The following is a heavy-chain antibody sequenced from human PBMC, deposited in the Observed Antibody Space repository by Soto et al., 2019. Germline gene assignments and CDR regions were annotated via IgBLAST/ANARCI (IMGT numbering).Heavy chain of an antibody. CDR2: INAGNGNT. CDR1: GYTFTSYA. J-gene: IGHJ6*02. CDR3: ARIPGSGGMDV. V-gene: IGHV1-3*01. D-gene: IGHD6-19*01. Sequence: QVQLVQSGAEVKKPGASVKVSCKASGYTFTSYAMHWVRQAPGQRLEWMGWINAGNGNTKYSQKFQGRVTITRDTSASTAYMELSSLRYEDTAVYYCARIPGSGGMDVWGPGTTVTVSS.